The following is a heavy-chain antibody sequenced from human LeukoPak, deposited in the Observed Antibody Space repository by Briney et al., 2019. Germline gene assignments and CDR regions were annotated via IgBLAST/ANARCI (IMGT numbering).Heavy chain of an antibody. V-gene: IGHV1-24*01. CDR3: ARGDFGETNTAFDV. Sequence: GASVKVSCKVSGYTLSEISMYWVRQAPGKGLEWMGGIDREDGQTIYAQKFQGRVTMTEDTSTDTAYMEVSRLTSEDTAVYFCARGDFGETNTAFDVWGQGTLVAVSS. J-gene: IGHJ3*01. D-gene: IGHD4-17*01. CDR2: IDREDGQT. CDR1: GYTLSEIS.